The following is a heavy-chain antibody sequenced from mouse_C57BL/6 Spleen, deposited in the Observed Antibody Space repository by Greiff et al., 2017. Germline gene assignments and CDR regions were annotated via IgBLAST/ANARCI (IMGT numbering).Heavy chain of an antibody. D-gene: IGHD2-12*01. CDR2: IYPRSGNT. CDR3: AREALYPMDY. V-gene: IGHV1-81*01. Sequence: VKLMESGAELARPGASVKLSCKASGYTFTSYGISWVKQRTGQGLEWIGEIYPRSGNTYYNEKFKGKATLTADKSSSTAYMELRSLTSEDSAVXFCAREALYPMDYWGQGTSVTVSS. J-gene: IGHJ4*01. CDR1: GYTFTSYG.